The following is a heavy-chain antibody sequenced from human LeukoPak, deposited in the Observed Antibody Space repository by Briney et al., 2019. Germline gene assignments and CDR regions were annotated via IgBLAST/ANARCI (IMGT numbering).Heavy chain of an antibody. V-gene: IGHV3-30*18. CDR2: ISYDGSNK. CDR1: GFTFSSYG. Sequence: PGGSLRLSCAASGFTFSSYGMHWVRQAPGKGLEWVAVISYDGSNKYYADSVKGRFTISRDNSKNTLYLQMNSLRAEDTAVYYCAKDRGSGYYRQPDYWGQGTLVTVSS. D-gene: IGHD3-3*01. J-gene: IGHJ4*02. CDR3: AKDRGSGYYRQPDY.